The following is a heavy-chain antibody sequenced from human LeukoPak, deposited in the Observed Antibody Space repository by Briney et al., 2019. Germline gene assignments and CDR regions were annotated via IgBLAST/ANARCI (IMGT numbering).Heavy chain of an antibody. CDR1: GFTVSSNY. CDR2: IYSGGST. V-gene: IGHV3-53*01. Sequence: GGSLRLSCAASGFTVSSNYMSWVRQAPGKGLEWVSVIYSGGSTYYADSVKGRFTISRDNSKNTLYLQMNSLRAEDTAVYYCARDTEGLLWFGELFPGFDYWGQGTLVTVSS. J-gene: IGHJ4*02. D-gene: IGHD3-10*01. CDR3: ARDTEGLLWFGELFPGFDY.